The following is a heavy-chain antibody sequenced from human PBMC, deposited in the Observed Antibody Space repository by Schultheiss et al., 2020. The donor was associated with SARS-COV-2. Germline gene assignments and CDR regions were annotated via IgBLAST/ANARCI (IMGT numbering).Heavy chain of an antibody. D-gene: IGHD6-13*01. CDR3: ARVAGRGALHFDY. CDR1: GYTFTSYG. CDR2: INPSGGST. J-gene: IGHJ4*02. Sequence: ASVKVSCKASGYTFTSYGISWVRQAPGQGLEWMGIINPSGGSTSYAQKFQGRVTMTRDTSTSTVYMELSSLRSEDTAVYYCARVAGRGALHFDYWGQGTLVTVSS. V-gene: IGHV1-46*01.